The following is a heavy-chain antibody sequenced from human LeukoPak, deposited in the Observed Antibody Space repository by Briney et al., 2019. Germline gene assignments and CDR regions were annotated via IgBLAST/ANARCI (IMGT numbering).Heavy chain of an antibody. CDR1: GFTFNTYA. CDR3: AKEWFGELASLDY. D-gene: IGHD3-10*01. V-gene: IGHV3-23*01. J-gene: IGHJ4*02. Sequence: PGGSLRLSSAASGFTFNTYAMTWVRQAPGKGLEWVSVVSGGGTSTNYADSVKGRFTISRDNSKNTLYLQMNSLRAEDTAVYYCAKEWFGELASLDYWGQGTLVTVSS. CDR2: VSGGGTST.